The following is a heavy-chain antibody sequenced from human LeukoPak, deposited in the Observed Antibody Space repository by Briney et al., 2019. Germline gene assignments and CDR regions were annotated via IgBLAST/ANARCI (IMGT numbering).Heavy chain of an antibody. CDR2: IIPIFGTA. V-gene: IGHV1-69*13. J-gene: IGHJ4*02. CDR1: GYTFTGYY. Sequence: SVKVSCKASGYTFTGYYMHWVRQAPGQGLEWMGGIIPIFGTANYAQKFQGRVTITAGESTSTAYMELSSLRSEDTAVYYCARGPVTNKRFTFFDYWGQGTLVTVSS. CDR3: ARGPVTNKRFTFFDY. D-gene: IGHD1-14*01.